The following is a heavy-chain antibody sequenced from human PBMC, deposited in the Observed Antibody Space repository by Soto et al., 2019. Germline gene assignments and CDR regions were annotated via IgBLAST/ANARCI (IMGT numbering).Heavy chain of an antibody. J-gene: IGHJ6*02. Sequence: LSLTCSVSGGSISNYYWSWIRQAPGKGLEWIGYISYSGSTNYKPSLKSRVTILVDTSKNQFSLKLRSVTAADSAVYYCARDRGDYAFWSGYFYGMDVWGQGTTVTVSS. V-gene: IGHV4-59*01. CDR2: ISYSGST. D-gene: IGHD3-3*01. CDR1: GGSISNYY. CDR3: ARDRGDYAFWSGYFYGMDV.